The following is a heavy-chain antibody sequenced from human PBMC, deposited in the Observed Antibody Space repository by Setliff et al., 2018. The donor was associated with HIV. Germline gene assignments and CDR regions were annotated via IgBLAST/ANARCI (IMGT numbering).Heavy chain of an antibody. D-gene: IGHD3-22*01. CDR2: INAGNGNT. J-gene: IGHJ4*02. V-gene: IGHV1-3*01. CDR3: ARAPGAYYYDSSGYPIGIRFDY. Sequence: ASVKVSCKASGYTFTSYAMHWVRQAPGQRLEWMGWINAGNGNTKYSQKFQGRVTITRDTSASTAYMELSSLRSEDTAVYYCARAPGAYYYDSSGYPIGIRFDYWGQGTLVTVSS. CDR1: GYTFTSYA.